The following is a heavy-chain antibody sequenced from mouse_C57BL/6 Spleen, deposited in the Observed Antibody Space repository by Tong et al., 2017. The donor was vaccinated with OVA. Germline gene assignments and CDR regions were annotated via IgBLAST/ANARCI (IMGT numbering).Heavy chain of an antibody. CDR3: ARRLLRLHFDY. J-gene: IGHJ2*01. Sequence: EVQLQQSGPELVKPGASVKISFKASGYSFTGYFMNWVMQSHGKSLEWIGRINPYNGDTFYNQKFKGKATLTVDKSSSTALMELRSLASEDSAVYYCARRLLRLHFDYWGQGTTLTVSS. CDR1: GYSFTGYF. D-gene: IGHD1-2*01. V-gene: IGHV1-20*02. CDR2: INPYNGDT.